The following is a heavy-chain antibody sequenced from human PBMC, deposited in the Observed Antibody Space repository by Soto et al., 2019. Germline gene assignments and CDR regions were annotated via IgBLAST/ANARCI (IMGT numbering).Heavy chain of an antibody. J-gene: IGHJ6*02. D-gene: IGHD2-2*01. CDR3: ARGHCSSSSCYGSDYYYGLDV. CDR1: GYTFTGYY. Sequence: QVPLVQSGAEVKKPGASVKVSCKASGYTFTGYYMHWVRQAPGQGLEWMGWINPNSGDTSYAQKFQGRVTMTRDTSITTAYMELSRLRSGDTAVFYCARGHCSSSSCYGSDYYYGLDVWGQGTTVTVSS. V-gene: IGHV1-2*02. CDR2: INPNSGDT.